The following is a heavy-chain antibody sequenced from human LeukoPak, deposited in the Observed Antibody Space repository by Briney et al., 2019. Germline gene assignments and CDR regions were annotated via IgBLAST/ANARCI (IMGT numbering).Heavy chain of an antibody. CDR2: IYYSGST. D-gene: IGHD6-13*01. CDR3: AREGYSRSYFDY. Sequence: PSETLSHTCTVSGGSINSYYWSWIRQPPGKGLEWIGYIYYSGSTNYNPSHKSRVTISVDTSKNQFSLKLSSVTAADTAVYYCAREGYSRSYFDYWGQGTLVTVSS. CDR1: GGSINSYY. V-gene: IGHV4-59*01. J-gene: IGHJ4*02.